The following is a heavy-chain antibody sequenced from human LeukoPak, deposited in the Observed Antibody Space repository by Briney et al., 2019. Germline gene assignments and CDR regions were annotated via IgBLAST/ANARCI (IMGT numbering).Heavy chain of an antibody. J-gene: IGHJ4*02. CDR3: ARGLTVGTVTYFDY. V-gene: IGHV4-4*07. CDR2: MYSSGST. Sequence: SETLSPTCTVSGGSIISNYWSWIRQPAGKGLEWIGRMYSSGSTDYNPSLKSRVTMSVDTSKNQFSLKLSSVTAADTAVYYCARGLTVGTVTYFDYWGQGTLVTVSS. D-gene: IGHD4-23*01. CDR1: GGSIISNY.